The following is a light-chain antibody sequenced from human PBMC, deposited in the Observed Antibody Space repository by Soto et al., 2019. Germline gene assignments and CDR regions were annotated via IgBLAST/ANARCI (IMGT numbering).Light chain of an antibody. V-gene: IGKV3-20*01. CDR3: QQDGSSPPYT. CDR2: GAS. CDR1: QSVSSSY. Sequence: ESVLTQSPGTLSLSPGERATLSCRASQSVSSSYLAWYQQKPGQAPRLLIYGASSRATGIPDRFSGSGSGTDVTLTISRLEPEDCAVYYCQQDGSSPPYTFGQGTKLVIK. J-gene: IGKJ2*01.